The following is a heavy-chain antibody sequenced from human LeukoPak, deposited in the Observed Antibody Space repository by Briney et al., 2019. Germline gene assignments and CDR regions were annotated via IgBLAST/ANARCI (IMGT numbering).Heavy chain of an antibody. CDR2: ISSSGSTI. V-gene: IGHV3-48*03. J-gene: IGHJ6*04. CDR3: ARDGKSIYYDFWSGYPPMDV. D-gene: IGHD3-3*01. CDR1: GFTFSSYW. Sequence: GGSLRLSCAASGFTFSSYWMHWVRQAPGKGLEWVSYISSSGSTIYYADSVKGRFTISRDNAKNSLYLQMNSLRAEDTAVYYCARDGKSIYYDFWSGYPPMDVWGKGTTVTVSS.